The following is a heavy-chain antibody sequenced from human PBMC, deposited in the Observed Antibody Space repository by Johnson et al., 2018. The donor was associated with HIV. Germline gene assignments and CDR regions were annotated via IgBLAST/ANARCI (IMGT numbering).Heavy chain of an antibody. CDR1: GFTFSSYW. CDR3: ARERLGAHDAFDI. V-gene: IGHV3-7*01. Sequence: VQLVESGGGLVQPGGSLRLSCAASGFTFSSYWMSWVRQAPGKGLEWVANIKQDGSEKYYVDSLKGRFTISSDNAKNSLYLQMNSLRAEDTAVYYCARERLGAHDAFDIWGQGTMVTVSS. J-gene: IGHJ3*02. D-gene: IGHD3-16*01. CDR2: IKQDGSEK.